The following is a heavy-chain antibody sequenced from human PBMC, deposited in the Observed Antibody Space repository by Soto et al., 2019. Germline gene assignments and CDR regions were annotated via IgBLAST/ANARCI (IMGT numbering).Heavy chain of an antibody. J-gene: IGHJ6*02. V-gene: IGHV4-59*01. Sequence: SSETLSLTCTVSGGSIETFYWSWIRQPPGKGLEWIGHISNSGSTSYNPSLESRVTVSVDTAKNQFSLKLNSVTAADTAMYYCARGIDGYNFPLYRVDVWGQGTTVTVSS. CDR1: GGSIETFY. CDR3: ARGIDGYNFPLYRVDV. D-gene: IGHD5-12*01. CDR2: ISNSGST.